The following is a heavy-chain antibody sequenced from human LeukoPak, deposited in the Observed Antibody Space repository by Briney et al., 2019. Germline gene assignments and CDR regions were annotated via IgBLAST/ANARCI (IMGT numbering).Heavy chain of an antibody. CDR2: IIPIFGTA. V-gene: IGHV1-69*05. CDR1: GGTFSSYA. D-gene: IGHD3-10*01. Sequence: SVKVSCKASGGTFSSYAISWVRQAPGQGLERMGGIIPIFGTANYAQKFQGRVTITTDESTSTAYMELSSLRSEDTDVYYCATTPISLRITMVRGVTKLYYFDYWGQGTLVTVSS. CDR3: ATTPISLRITMVRGVTKLYYFDY. J-gene: IGHJ4*02.